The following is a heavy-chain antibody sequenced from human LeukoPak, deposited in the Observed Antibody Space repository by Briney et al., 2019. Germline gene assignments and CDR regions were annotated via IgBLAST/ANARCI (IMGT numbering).Heavy chain of an antibody. CDR1: GYTFTSYA. CDR3: AREFRPFYYDSSGYYQSPDAFDI. V-gene: IGHV7-4-1*02. CDR2: INTNTGNP. D-gene: IGHD3-22*01. J-gene: IGHJ3*02. Sequence: GASVKVSCKASGYTFTSYAMNWVRQAPGQGLEWMGWINTNTGNPTYAQGFTGRFVFSLDTSVSTAYLQISSLKAEDTAVYYCAREFRPFYYDSSGYYQSPDAFDIWGQGTMVTVSS.